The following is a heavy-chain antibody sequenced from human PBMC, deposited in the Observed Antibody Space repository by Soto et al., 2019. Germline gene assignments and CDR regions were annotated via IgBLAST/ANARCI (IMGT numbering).Heavy chain of an antibody. V-gene: IGHV1-69*06. Sequence: SVKVSFKASGGTFSSYAISWVRQAPGQGLEWMGGIIPIFGTANYAQKFQGRVTITADKSTSTAYMELSSLRSEDTAVYYCARVSGHYYYYGMDVWGQGTTVTVSS. CDR2: IIPIFGTA. CDR3: ARVSGHYYYYGMDV. D-gene: IGHD6-25*01. J-gene: IGHJ6*02. CDR1: GGTFSSYA.